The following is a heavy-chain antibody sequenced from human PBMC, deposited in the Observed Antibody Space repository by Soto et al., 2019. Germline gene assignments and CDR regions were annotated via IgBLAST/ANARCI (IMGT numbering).Heavy chain of an antibody. CDR2: IKSKTDGGTT. D-gene: IGHD6-19*01. J-gene: IGHJ6*02. V-gene: IGHV3-15*07. CDR3: TTVPIIAVADCYYYRDVMDV. Sequence: GGSLRLSCAASGFTFSNAWMNWVRQAPGKGLEWVGRIKSKTDGGTTDYAAPVKGRFTISRDDSKNTLYLQMNSLKTEDTAVYYCTTVPIIAVADCYYYRDVMDVSTQGTSDIVS. CDR1: GFTFSNAW.